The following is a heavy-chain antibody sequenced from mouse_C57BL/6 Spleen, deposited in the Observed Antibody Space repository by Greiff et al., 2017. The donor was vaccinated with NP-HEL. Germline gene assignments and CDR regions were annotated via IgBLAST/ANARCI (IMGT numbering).Heavy chain of an antibody. D-gene: IGHD2-1*01. J-gene: IGHJ4*01. CDR1: GFSLTSYG. Sequence: QVQLKESGPGLVAPSQSLSITCTVSGFSLTSYGVHWVRQPPGKGLEWLVVIWSDGSTTYNSALKSRLSISKDNSKSQVFLKMNSLQTDDTAMYYCARHGIYYGNYGAMDYWGQGTSVTVSS. CDR2: IWSDGST. CDR3: ARHGIYYGNYGAMDY. V-gene: IGHV2-6-1*01.